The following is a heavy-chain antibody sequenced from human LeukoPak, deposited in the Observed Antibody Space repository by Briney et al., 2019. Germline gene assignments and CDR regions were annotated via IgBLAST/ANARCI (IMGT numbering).Heavy chain of an antibody. V-gene: IGHV4-34*01. CDR1: GGSFSGYY. CDR2: INHSGST. D-gene: IGHD2-2*01. J-gene: IGHJ4*02. Sequence: TSETLSLTCAVYGGSFSGYYWSWIRQPPGKGPEWIGEINHSGSTNYNPSLKSRVTISVDTSKNQFSLKLSSVTAADTAVYYCAILPEGDVVVQAAMYGDYWGQGTLVTVSS. CDR3: AILPEGDVVVQAAMYGDY.